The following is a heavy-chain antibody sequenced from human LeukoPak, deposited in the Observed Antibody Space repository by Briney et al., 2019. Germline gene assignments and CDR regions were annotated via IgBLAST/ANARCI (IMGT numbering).Heavy chain of an antibody. CDR1: GFTFSSYA. J-gene: IGHJ4*02. V-gene: IGHV3-30-3*01. D-gene: IGHD1-1*01. CDR2: ISYDGSNK. CDR3: ATSTEMTSY. Sequence: PGGSLRLSCAASGFTFSSYAMHWVRQAPGKGLEWVAVISYDGSNKYYADSVKGRFTVSRDNAKNSLYLQMNSLRAKDTAVYYCATSTEMTSYWGQGTLVTVSS.